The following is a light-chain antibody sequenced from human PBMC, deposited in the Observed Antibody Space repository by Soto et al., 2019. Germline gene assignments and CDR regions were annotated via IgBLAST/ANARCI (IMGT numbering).Light chain of an antibody. Sequence: PGEGAPLSCTFTQSARCVSLAWYQHTPGQAPSLLIYGASSRATDTPDRFGGSGYGTDSILTSSRLEPEDLAVYCCQHYAESPRTFGQGTKVDI. CDR1: QSARCVS. V-gene: IGKV3-20*01. CDR2: GAS. J-gene: IGKJ2*01. CDR3: QHYAESPRT.